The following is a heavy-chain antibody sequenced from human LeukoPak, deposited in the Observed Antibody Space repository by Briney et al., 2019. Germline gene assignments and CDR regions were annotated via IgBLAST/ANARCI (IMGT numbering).Heavy chain of an antibody. V-gene: IGHV1-2*02. CDR2: IEPNSGGA. D-gene: IGHD3-22*01. J-gene: IGHJ4*02. CDR3: AIENYYDSSGYSKAFDY. CDR1: GYTFTVKF. Sequence: ASVKVSCKTSGYTFTVKFLHWLRQAPGQGLEWMGGIEPNSGGAVYGQNFRGRVTVTRDTSVSTAYMELSRLRSDDTAVYYGAIENYYDSSGYSKAFDYWGQGTPVTVSS.